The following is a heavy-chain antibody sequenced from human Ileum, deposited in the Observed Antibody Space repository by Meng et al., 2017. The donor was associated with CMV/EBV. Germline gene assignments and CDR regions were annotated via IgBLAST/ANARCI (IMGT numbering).Heavy chain of an antibody. CDR1: GDSFSSNNW. CDR2: IHHSGTP. J-gene: IGHJ4*02. Sequence: SLTCAVSGDSFSSNNWWSWVRQPPGKGVEWIGEIHHSGTPTYNPSLKSRVTISLDESKIEFSLKLSSVTAADTAVYYCTRNGYYSLDYWSPGTLVTVSS. D-gene: IGHD3-22*01. CDR3: TRNGYYSLDY. V-gene: IGHV4-4*02.